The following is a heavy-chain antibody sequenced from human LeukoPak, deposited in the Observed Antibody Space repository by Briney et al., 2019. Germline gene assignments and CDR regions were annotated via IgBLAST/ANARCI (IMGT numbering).Heavy chain of an antibody. CDR2: IYSGGST. J-gene: IGHJ3*02. Sequence: GGSLRLSCATSGFTVSSNYMSWVRQAPGKGLEWVSVIYSGGSTYYADSVKGRFTISRDNSKNTLYLQMNSLRAEDTAVYYCARYCSGGSCFVAFDIWGQGTMVTVSS. V-gene: IGHV3-53*01. CDR1: GFTVSSNY. D-gene: IGHD2-15*01. CDR3: ARYCSGGSCFVAFDI.